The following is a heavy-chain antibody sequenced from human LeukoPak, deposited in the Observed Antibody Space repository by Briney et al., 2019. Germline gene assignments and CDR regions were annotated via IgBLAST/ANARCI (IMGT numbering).Heavy chain of an antibody. J-gene: IGHJ4*02. CDR2: INPYNGNT. D-gene: IGHD6-13*01. V-gene: IGHV1-18*01. CDR1: GYTFTSYG. Sequence: GASVKVSCKASGYTFTSYGINWVRQAPGQGLEWMGWINPYNGNTNYAQKLQGRVTMTTDTSTSTAYMELRSLRSDDTAVYYCARGVGYSSSWYLGDYWGQGTLVTVSS. CDR3: ARGVGYSSSWYLGDY.